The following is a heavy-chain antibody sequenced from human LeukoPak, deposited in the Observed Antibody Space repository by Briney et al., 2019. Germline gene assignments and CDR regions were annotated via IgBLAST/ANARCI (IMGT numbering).Heavy chain of an antibody. CDR2: MRPNTGHT. CDR3: AISTGWYRFDY. J-gene: IGHJ4*02. V-gene: IGHV1-8*01. Sequence: XXXXXXXXXEWFVCMRPNTGHTHSALKFQGRVTMTRDTSITTAYMELSSLASDDTAVYFCAISTGWYRFDYWGQGTKVTVSS. D-gene: IGHD6-19*01.